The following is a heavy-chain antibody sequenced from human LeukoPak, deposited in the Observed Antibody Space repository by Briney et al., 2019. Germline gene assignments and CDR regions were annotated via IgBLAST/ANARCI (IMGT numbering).Heavy chain of an antibody. V-gene: IGHV4-4*07. D-gene: IGHD3-3*01. CDR2: IYTSGST. J-gene: IGHJ4*02. CDR3: ARAYYDFWSDPPALDY. Sequence: PSQTLSLTCTVSGGSISSYYWSWIRQPAGKGLEWIGRIYTSGSTNYNPSLKSRVTMSVDTSKNQFSLKLSSVTAADTAVYYCARAYYDFWSDPPALDYWGQGTLVTVSS. CDR1: GGSISSYY.